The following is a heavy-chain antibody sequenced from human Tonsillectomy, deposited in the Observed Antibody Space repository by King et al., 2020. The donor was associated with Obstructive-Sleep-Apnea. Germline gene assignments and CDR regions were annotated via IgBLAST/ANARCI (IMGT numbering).Heavy chain of an antibody. CDR1: GYTFTSYG. D-gene: IGHD3-3*01. CDR3: ARDRMYYVFWRGYYRGYYYGMDV. Sequence: QLVQSGAEVKKPGASVKVSCKASGYTFTSYGISWVRQAPGQGLEWMGWSSAYNGNTNYAQKLQGRVTMTTDTSTSTAYMELRSLRSDDTAVYYCARDRMYYVFWRGYYRGYYYGMDVWGQGTTVTVSS. V-gene: IGHV1-18*04. J-gene: IGHJ6*02. CDR2: SSAYNGNT.